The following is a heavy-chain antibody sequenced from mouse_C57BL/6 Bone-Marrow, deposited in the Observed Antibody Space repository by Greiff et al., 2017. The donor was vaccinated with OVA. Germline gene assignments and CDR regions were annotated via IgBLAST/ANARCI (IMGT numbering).Heavy chain of an antibody. CDR2: IDPETGGT. CDR1: GYTFTDYE. Sequence: QVQLQQSGAELVRPGASVTLSCKASGYTFTDYEMHWVKQTPVHGLEWIGAIDPETGGTAYNQKFKGKAILTADKSSSTAYMELRSLTSEDSAVYYCTRSPLYYDYDDGVAYWGQGTLVTVSA. V-gene: IGHV1-15*01. D-gene: IGHD2-4*01. J-gene: IGHJ3*01. CDR3: TRSPLYYDYDDGVAY.